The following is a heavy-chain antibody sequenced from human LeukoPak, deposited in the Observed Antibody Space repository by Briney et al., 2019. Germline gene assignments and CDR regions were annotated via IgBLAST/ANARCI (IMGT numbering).Heavy chain of an antibody. Sequence: SETLSLTCGVYGESFSDYYWSWIRQPPGKGPEWIGEINHSGSTNYNPSLKSRVTISIDTSKKQFSLKLSSVTAADTAVYYCARSLRGYSGYAFYYYGMDVWGQGTTVTVSS. D-gene: IGHD5-12*01. CDR2: INHSGST. V-gene: IGHV4-34*01. CDR1: GESFSDYY. J-gene: IGHJ6*02. CDR3: ARSLRGYSGYAFYYYGMDV.